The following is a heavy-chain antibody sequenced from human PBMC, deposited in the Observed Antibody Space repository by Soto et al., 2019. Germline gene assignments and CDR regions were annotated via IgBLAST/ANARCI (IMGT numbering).Heavy chain of an antibody. D-gene: IGHD1-26*01. CDR3: ARLGGSFLDS. Sequence: QVQLVQSGAEVKKPGSSVKVSCKASGGTFSSYAITWVRQAPGQGLDWMGEIIPIFGATNFAQKFQGRVTITADKSTTTAYMEVSSLTSEDTAVYYCARLGGSFLDSWGQGTLVTVSS. CDR1: GGTFSSYA. V-gene: IGHV1-69*06. J-gene: IGHJ5*01. CDR2: IIPIFGAT.